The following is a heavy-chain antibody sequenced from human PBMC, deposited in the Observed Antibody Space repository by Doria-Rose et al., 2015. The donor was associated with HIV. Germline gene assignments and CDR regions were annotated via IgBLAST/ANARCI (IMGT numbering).Heavy chain of an antibody. D-gene: IGHD3-3*01. CDR2: INHSGST. CDR3: ARAGDYDFRSGSYYFDY. Sequence: QVQLQESGAGLLKPSETLSLTCAVYGGSFSGHSWNWIRQPPGKGLEWVGEINHSGSTNYNPLLKSRVTISVDTSKNQFSLKLSSVTAADTAVYYCARAGDYDFRSGSYYFDYWGQGTLVTVSS. V-gene: IGHV4-34*01. CDR1: GGSFSGHS. J-gene: IGHJ4*02.